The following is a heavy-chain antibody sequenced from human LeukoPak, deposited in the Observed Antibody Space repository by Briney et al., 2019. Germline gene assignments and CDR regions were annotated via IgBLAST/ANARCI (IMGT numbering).Heavy chain of an antibody. D-gene: IGHD6-13*01. CDR1: GFTFSDYY. CDR3: TRDEGWQQPVRWFDC. Sequence: GGSLRLSCAASGFTFSDYYMSWIRQAPGKGLEWVSYISSSSDYTNYADSVKGRFTISRDNAKNTVYLQMNSLRAEDTALYYCTRDEGWQQPVRWFDCWGQGTLVTVSS. J-gene: IGHJ4*02. CDR2: ISSSSDYT. V-gene: IGHV3-11*06.